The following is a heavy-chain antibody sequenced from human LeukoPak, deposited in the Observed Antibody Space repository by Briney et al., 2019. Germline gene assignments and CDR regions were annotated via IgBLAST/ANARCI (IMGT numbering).Heavy chain of an antibody. CDR1: GGSISSYY. Sequence: PSETLSLTCTVSGGSISSYYWSWIRQPPGKGLEWIGYIYYSGSTNYNPSLKSRVTISVDTSKNQFSLKLSSVTAADTAVYYCARFAFYGDYYFDYWGQGTLVTVSS. V-gene: IGHV4-59*01. CDR2: IYYSGST. D-gene: IGHD4-17*01. J-gene: IGHJ4*02. CDR3: ARFAFYGDYYFDY.